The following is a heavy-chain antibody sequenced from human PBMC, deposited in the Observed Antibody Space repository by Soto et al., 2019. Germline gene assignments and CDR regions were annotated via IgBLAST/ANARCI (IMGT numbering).Heavy chain of an antibody. V-gene: IGHV4-34*01. J-gene: IGHJ4*02. Sequence: SETLSLTCAVYGGSFSGYYWSWIRQPPGKGLEWIGEINHSGSTNYNPSLKSRVTISVDTSKNQFSLKLSSVTAADTAVYYCAINIAVAGSYFDYWGQGTLVTVSS. CDR3: AINIAVAGSYFDY. CDR1: GGSFSGYY. D-gene: IGHD6-19*01. CDR2: INHSGST.